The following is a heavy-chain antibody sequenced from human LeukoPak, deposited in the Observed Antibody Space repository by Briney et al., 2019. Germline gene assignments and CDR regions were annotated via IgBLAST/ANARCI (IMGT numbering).Heavy chain of an antibody. CDR1: GGSISSSSYY. V-gene: IGHV4-39*07. CDR2: IYYSGST. CDR3: AGAIWFGEFAFDY. D-gene: IGHD3-10*01. J-gene: IGHJ4*02. Sequence: SETLSLTCTVSGGSISSSSYYWGWIRQPPGKGLEWIGSIYYSGSTYYNPSPKSRVTISVDTSKNQFSLKLSSVTAADTAVYYCAGAIWFGEFAFDYWGQGTLVTVSS.